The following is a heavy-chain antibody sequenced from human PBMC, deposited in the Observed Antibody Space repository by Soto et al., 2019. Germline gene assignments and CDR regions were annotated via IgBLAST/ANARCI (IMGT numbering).Heavy chain of an antibody. D-gene: IGHD3-22*01. Sequence: SVKVSCKASGGTFSSYAISWVRQAPGQGLEWMGGIIPIFGTANYAQKFQGRVTITADESTSTAYMELSSLRSEDTAVYYCASAPSVVVVTTFDYWREGTLVTVSS. CDR1: GGTFSSYA. J-gene: IGHJ4*02. V-gene: IGHV1-69*13. CDR3: ASAPSVVVVTTFDY. CDR2: IIPIFGTA.